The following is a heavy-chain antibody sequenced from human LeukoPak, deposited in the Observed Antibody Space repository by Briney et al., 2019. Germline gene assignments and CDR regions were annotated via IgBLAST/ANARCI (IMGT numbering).Heavy chain of an antibody. Sequence: GGSLRLSCAASGFTFSSYWKSWVRQAPGKGLEWVANIKQDGSEKYYVDSVKGRFTISRDNAKNSLYLQMNSLRAEDTAVYYCAREGYYDSSGLDYWGQGTLVTVSS. D-gene: IGHD3-22*01. CDR3: AREGYYDSSGLDY. CDR1: GFTFSSYW. J-gene: IGHJ4*02. V-gene: IGHV3-7*01. CDR2: IKQDGSEK.